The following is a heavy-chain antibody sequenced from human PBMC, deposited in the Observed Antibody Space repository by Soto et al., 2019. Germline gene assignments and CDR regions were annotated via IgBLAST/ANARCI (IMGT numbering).Heavy chain of an antibody. J-gene: IGHJ5*02. CDR2: IYHSGTT. Sequence: SETLSLTCTVSGGSISNYYWSWIRQSPEKGLEWIANIYHSGTTNYNLSLKGRVSISIDSSKNQVSLRLKSVTAADTAVYYCARGGYRTLAWFDPWGQGTLVTVSS. D-gene: IGHD5-18*01. CDR3: ARGGYRTLAWFDP. CDR1: GGSISNYY. V-gene: IGHV4-59*01.